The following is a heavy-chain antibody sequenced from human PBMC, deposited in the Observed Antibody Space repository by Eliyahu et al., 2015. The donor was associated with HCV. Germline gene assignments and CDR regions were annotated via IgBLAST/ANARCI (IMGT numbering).Heavy chain of an antibody. CDR1: GGTFSSYA. Sequence: QVQLVQSGAEVKKPGSSVKVSCKASGGTFSSYAISWVGQAPGQGLEGMGGIIPIFGTANYAQKFQGRVTITADESTSTAYMELSSLRSEDTAVYYCARVKNIGDYYYYGMDVWGQGTTVTVSS. D-gene: IGHD3-10*01. V-gene: IGHV1-69*01. CDR2: IIPIFGTA. J-gene: IGHJ6*02. CDR3: ARVKNIGDYYYYGMDV.